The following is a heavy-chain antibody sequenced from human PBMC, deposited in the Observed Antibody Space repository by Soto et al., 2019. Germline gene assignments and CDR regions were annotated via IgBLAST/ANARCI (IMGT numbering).Heavy chain of an antibody. J-gene: IGHJ4*02. CDR2: IWYDGSNK. CDR1: GFTFSSYG. CDR3: ARERRVESSSWFPFLGNY. Sequence: QVQLVESGGGVVQPGMSLRLSCAASGFTFSSYGMHLVRQAPGKGLEWVAGIWYDGSNKYYADSVKGRFTICRDNSKNTLYRQMDSLRAEDTAVYYCARERRVESSSWFPFLGNYWVQGTLVTVSS. D-gene: IGHD6-13*01. V-gene: IGHV3-33*01.